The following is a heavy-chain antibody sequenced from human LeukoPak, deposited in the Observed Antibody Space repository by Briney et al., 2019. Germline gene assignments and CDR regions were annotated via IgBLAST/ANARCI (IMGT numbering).Heavy chain of an antibody. J-gene: IGHJ4*02. CDR1: GYTFTSYD. CDR2: VSPNNGNT. CDR3: ACTYYDILTGY. Sequence: ASVKVSCKASGYTFTSYDINWVRQVPGQGLEWMGWVSPNNGNTGYAQNFQGRVTMTRNTSISTAYMELSSLTSEDTAVYYCACTYYDILTGYWGQGTLVTVSS. D-gene: IGHD3-9*01. V-gene: IGHV1-8*01.